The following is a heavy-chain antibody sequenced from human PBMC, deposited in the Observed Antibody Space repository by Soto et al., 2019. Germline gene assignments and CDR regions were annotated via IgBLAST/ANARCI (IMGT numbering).Heavy chain of an antibody. D-gene: IGHD6-19*01. CDR2: ISGGGRPI. CDR3: ARDLGWAFDS. Sequence: ESGGGSVQPGGSLRLSCAASGFTFSTFSMNWVRQAPGRGLEWISYISGGGRPISYADSVKGRFTISRDNAKNSPYLQMDSLTDEDTAVYYCARDLGWAFDSWGQGTLVTVSS. V-gene: IGHV3-48*02. J-gene: IGHJ4*02. CDR1: GFTFSTFS.